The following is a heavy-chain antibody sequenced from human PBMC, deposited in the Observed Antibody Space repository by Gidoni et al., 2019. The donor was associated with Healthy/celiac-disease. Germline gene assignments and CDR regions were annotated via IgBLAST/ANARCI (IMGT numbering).Heavy chain of an antibody. CDR3: ARQVVPAAPDYYYYYYMDV. CDR2: IDPSDSYT. D-gene: IGHD2-2*01. V-gene: IGHV5-10-1*01. J-gene: IGHJ6*03. CDR1: GYSFTSYW. Sequence: GSGYSFTSYWISWVRQMPGKGLEWMGRIDPSDSYTNYSPSFQGHVTISADKSISTAYLQWSSLKASDTAMYYCARQVVPAAPDYYYYYYMDVWGKGTTVTVSS.